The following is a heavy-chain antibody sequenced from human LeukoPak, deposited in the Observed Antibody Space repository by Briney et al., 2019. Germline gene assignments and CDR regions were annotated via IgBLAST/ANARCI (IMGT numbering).Heavy chain of an antibody. V-gene: IGHV4-30-2*01. D-gene: IGHD4-17*01. CDR2: IYHSGST. CDR1: GGSISSGGYY. Sequence: SETLSLTCTVSGGSISSGGYYWSWIRQPPGKGLEWIGYIYHSGSTYYNPSLKSRVTISVDRSKNQFSLKLSSVTAADTAVYYCATSHDYGPGDFDYWGQGTLVTVSS. J-gene: IGHJ4*02. CDR3: ATSHDYGPGDFDY.